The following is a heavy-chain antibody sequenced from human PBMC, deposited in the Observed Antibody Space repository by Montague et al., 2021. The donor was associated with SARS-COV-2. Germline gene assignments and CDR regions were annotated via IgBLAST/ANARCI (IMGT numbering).Heavy chain of an antibody. CDR1: GGSITSYY. CDR2: IYYSGST. CDR3: ARGDGHYYGSGNDTDD. V-gene: IGHV4-59*01. D-gene: IGHD3-10*01. Sequence: SETLSLTCTVSGGSITSYYWSWIRQPPGKGLEYIGYIYYSGSTNYNPSLKSRVTMSVDTSKNQFSLKLSSVTAADAAVYYCARGDGHYYGSGNDTDDWGQGTLVTVSS. J-gene: IGHJ4*02.